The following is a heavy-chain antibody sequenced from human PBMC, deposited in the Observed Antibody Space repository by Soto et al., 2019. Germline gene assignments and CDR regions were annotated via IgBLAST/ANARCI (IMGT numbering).Heavy chain of an antibody. CDR2: MNPNSGNT. Sequence: ASVKVSCKASGYTFTSYDINWVRQATGQGLEWMGWMNPNSGNTGYAQKFQGRVTMTRNTSISTAYMELSSLRSEDTAVYYCARERKVTYYYGSGNCTHPDFNAVWAKGTSDTVSA. D-gene: IGHD3-10*01. V-gene: IGHV1-8*01. CDR3: ARERKVTYYYGSGNCTHPDFNAV. J-gene: IGHJ6*04. CDR1: GYTFTSYD.